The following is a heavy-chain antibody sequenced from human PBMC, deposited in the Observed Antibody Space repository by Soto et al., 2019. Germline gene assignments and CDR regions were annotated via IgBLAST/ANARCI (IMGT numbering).Heavy chain of an antibody. CDR2: INPSGGST. J-gene: IGHJ4*02. Sequence: ASVKVSCKASGYTFTSYYMHWVRQAPGQGLEWMGIINPSGGSTSYAQKFQGRVTMTRDTSTSTVYMELSSLRSEDTAVYYCAVDIVVVPAATEYYFDYWGQGTLVTVSS. CDR1: GYTFTSYY. V-gene: IGHV1-46*01. D-gene: IGHD2-2*03. CDR3: AVDIVVVPAATEYYFDY.